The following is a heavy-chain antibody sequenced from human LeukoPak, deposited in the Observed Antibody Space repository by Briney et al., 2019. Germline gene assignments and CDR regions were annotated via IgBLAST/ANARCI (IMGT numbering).Heavy chain of an antibody. D-gene: IGHD1-26*01. CDR1: GASINSYY. Sequence: SETLSLTCTVSGASINSYYWSWIRQPPGKGLEWIGYIYYSGSTNNNPSLKSRVTISVDTSKNQFSLKLSSVTAADTGVYYCARADSGSYPIFDYWGQGTLVTVSS. J-gene: IGHJ4*02. CDR3: ARADSGSYPIFDY. CDR2: IYYSGST. V-gene: IGHV4-59*08.